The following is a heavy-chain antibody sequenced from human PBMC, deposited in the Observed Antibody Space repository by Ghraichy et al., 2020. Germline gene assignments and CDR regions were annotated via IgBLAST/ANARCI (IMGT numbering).Heavy chain of an antibody. D-gene: IGHD3-22*01. Sequence: GGSLRLSCAASGFTFSSYSMNWVRQAPGKGLEWVSYISSSSSTIYYADSVKGRFTISRDNAKNSLYLQMNSLRDEDTAVYYCARGSGYVELWYFQHWGQGTLVTVSS. CDR2: ISSSSSTI. V-gene: IGHV3-48*02. J-gene: IGHJ1*01. CDR1: GFTFSSYS. CDR3: ARGSGYVELWYFQH.